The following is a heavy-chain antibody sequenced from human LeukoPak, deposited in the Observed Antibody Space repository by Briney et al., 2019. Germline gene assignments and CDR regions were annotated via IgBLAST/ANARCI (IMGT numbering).Heavy chain of an antibody. Sequence: PSETLSLTCTVSGGSISSSSYYWGWLRQPPGKGLEWIGSIYYSGSTYYNPSLKSRVTISVDTSKNQFSLKLSSVTAADTAVYYCARWKVIIGGYSYGQAGGYFDYWGQGTLVTVSS. CDR1: GGSISSSSYY. D-gene: IGHD5-18*01. CDR3: ARWKVIIGGYSYGQAGGYFDY. J-gene: IGHJ4*02. CDR2: IYYSGST. V-gene: IGHV4-39*01.